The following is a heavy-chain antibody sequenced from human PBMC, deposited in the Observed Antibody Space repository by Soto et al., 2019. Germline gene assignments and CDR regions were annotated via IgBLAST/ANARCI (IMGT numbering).Heavy chain of an antibody. CDR3: ARERYSSGWYYYGMDV. D-gene: IGHD6-19*01. Sequence: QVQLVQSGAEVKKPGSSVKVSCKASGGTFSSYAISWVRQAPGQGLEWMGGIIPIFGTANYAQKFQGRVTITADQSTSTAYMELSSLRSEDTAVYYCARERYSSGWYYYGMDVWGQGTTVTVSS. CDR1: GGTFSSYA. CDR2: IIPIFGTA. V-gene: IGHV1-69*01. J-gene: IGHJ6*02.